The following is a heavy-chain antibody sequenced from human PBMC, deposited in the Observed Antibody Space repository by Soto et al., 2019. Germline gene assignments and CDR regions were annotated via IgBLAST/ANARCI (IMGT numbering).Heavy chain of an antibody. Sequence: SETLSLTCTVSGGSVSSGSYYWSWIRQPPGKGLEWIGYIYYSGSTNYNPSLKSRVTISVDTSKNQFSLKLSSVTAAETAVYYCARGDSSSLSFGYYYGMDVWGQGTTVTVSS. CDR1: GGSVSSGSYY. CDR3: ARGDSSSLSFGYYYGMDV. V-gene: IGHV4-61*01. D-gene: IGHD6-13*01. J-gene: IGHJ6*02. CDR2: IYYSGST.